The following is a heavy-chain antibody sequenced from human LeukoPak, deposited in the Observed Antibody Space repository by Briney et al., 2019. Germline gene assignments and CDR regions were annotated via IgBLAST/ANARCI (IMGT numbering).Heavy chain of an antibody. D-gene: IGHD6-13*01. CDR1: GGSISSYY. Sequence: PSETLSLTCTVSGGSISSYYWSWIRQPPGKGLEWIGYIYYSGSTHYNPSLKSRVTISLDTSKNQLSLKVSSVTAADTAVYYCARYSSHIFFDYWGQGTLVTVSS. J-gene: IGHJ4*02. CDR3: ARYSSHIFFDY. V-gene: IGHV4-59*08. CDR2: IYYSGST.